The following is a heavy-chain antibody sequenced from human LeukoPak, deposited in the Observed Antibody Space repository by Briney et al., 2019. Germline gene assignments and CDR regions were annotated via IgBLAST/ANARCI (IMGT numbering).Heavy chain of an antibody. Sequence: PSETLSLTCTVSGGSISSYCWSWIRQPPGKGLEWIGYIYYSGSTNYNPSLKSRVTISVDTSKNQFSLKLSSVTAADTAVYYCARQAPPKYYYDSSGYYREDYFDYWGQGTLATVSS. CDR1: GGSISSYC. CDR3: ARQAPPKYYYDSSGYYREDYFDY. V-gene: IGHV4-59*08. CDR2: IYYSGST. J-gene: IGHJ4*02. D-gene: IGHD3-22*01.